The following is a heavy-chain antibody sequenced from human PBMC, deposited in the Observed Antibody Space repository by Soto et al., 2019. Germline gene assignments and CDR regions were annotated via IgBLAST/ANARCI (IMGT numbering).Heavy chain of an antibody. CDR1: GGSVSSFH. CDR3: ARSYSGTFYGYDI. CDR2: VFYTGNT. V-gene: IGHV4-59*02. J-gene: IGHJ4*02. D-gene: IGHD1-26*01. Sequence: SETLSLTCTVSGGSVSSFHWSWIRQSPGKGLEWIGYVFYTGNTKYNPALKRRVTISVDTSKKQFSLKLSSVSAADTGLYYCARSYSGTFYGYDIWGQGILVTISS.